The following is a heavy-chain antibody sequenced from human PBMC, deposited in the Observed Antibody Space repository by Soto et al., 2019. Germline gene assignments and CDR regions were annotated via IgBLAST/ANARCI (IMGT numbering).Heavy chain of an antibody. CDR2: IIPIFGTA. D-gene: IGHD3-22*01. CDR1: GGTFSSYA. Sequence: GGSVKVACKASGGTFSSYAISWVRQAPGQGLEWMGGIIPIFGTANYAQKFQGRVTITADESTSTAYMELSSLRSEDTAVYYCAAPNDSSGYEAFDIWGQGTMVTVS. J-gene: IGHJ3*02. V-gene: IGHV1-69*01. CDR3: AAPNDSSGYEAFDI.